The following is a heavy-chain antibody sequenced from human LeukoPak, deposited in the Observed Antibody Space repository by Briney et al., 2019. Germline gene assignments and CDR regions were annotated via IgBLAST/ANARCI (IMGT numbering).Heavy chain of an antibody. J-gene: IGHJ6*02. D-gene: IGHD1-1*01. CDR2: ISGGGSYI. Sequence: GGSLRLSCSVSGFTFSSYSMNWVRQAPGKGLQWVSSISGGGSYIFYADSVEGRFSVSRDNAKNSVLLQMNSLRAEDTAVYYCARDKWTWRNGGMDVWGQGTTVTVSS. CDR3: ARDKWTWRNGGMDV. V-gene: IGHV3-21*01. CDR1: GFTFSSYS.